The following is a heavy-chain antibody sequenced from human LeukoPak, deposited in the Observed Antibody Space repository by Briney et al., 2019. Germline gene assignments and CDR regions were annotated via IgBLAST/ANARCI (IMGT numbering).Heavy chain of an antibody. D-gene: IGHD3-10*01. V-gene: IGHV4-38-2*01. J-gene: IGHJ3*01. CDR2: IYYSGNI. Sequence: GSLRLSCAASGFTFSDYYMSWIRQAPGKGLEWIGSIYYSGNIYYNPSLKSRVTMSVDTSKTQISLKLTSVTAADTAVYYCARHMSVSYDAFDLWGRGTPVTVSS. CDR1: GFTFSDYY. CDR3: ARHMSVSYDAFDL.